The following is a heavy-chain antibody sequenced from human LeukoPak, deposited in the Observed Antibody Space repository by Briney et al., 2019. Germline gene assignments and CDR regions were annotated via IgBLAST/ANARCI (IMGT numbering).Heavy chain of an antibody. CDR3: ARDPRVGATTFDY. CDR2: ISDSGST. D-gene: IGHD1-26*01. J-gene: IGHJ4*02. V-gene: IGHV4-59*12. Sequence: SETLSLTCSVSGGSISSYYWSWVRQPPGKGLEWIGYISDSGSTNYNPSLKSRVTISVDTSKNQFSLKLSSVTAADTAVYYCARDPRVGATTFDYWGQGTLVTVSS. CDR1: GGSISSYY.